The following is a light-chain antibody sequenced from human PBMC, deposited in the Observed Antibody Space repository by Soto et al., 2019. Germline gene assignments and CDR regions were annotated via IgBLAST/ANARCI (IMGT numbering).Light chain of an antibody. CDR3: AAWDDSLNGLV. Sequence: QSVLTQPPSASGTPGQRVTLSCSGSSSNIGKNTVNWYQQLPGTAPKLLVHSNNHRPSGVPDRFSGSKSGTSASLAISELQSEDETDYYCAAWDDSLNGLVFGGGTKRTVL. V-gene: IGLV1-44*01. CDR1: SSNIGKNT. CDR2: SNN. J-gene: IGLJ2*01.